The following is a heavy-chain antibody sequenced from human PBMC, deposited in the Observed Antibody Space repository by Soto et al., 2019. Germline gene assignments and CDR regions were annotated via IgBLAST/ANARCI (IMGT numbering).Heavy chain of an antibody. CDR2: IGTTGDT. CDR3: ARDATYGSGGGPDWYFDL. D-gene: IGHD3-10*01. Sequence: EVPLVESGGGLVQPGGSLRLSCAASGFTFSPYDMHWVRQVSGKGLEWVSAIGTTGDTYYPASVKGRFTISREDAKITLYLQMNSLRAGDTAVYYCARDATYGSGGGPDWYFDLWGRGTLVTVSS. J-gene: IGHJ2*01. CDR1: GFTFSPYD. V-gene: IGHV3-13*04.